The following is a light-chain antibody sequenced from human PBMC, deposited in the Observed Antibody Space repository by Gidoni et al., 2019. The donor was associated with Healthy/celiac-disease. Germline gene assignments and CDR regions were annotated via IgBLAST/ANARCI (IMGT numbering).Light chain of an antibody. CDR3: QQNNNWKRT. CDR1: QSVSSN. J-gene: IGKJ1*01. V-gene: IGKV3-15*01. Sequence: EILLTQSPPTLSVSPGERATPSCRASQSVSSNLAWYQQKPGQPPRLIIDGATTRATSIPARISSSGSGTEFTLTISRGQEEDFADYYYQQNNNWKRTFGQGTKVEIK. CDR2: GAT.